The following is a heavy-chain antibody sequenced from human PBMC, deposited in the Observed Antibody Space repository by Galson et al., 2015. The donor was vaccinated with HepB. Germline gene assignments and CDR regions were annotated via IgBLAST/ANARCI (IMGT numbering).Heavy chain of an antibody. D-gene: IGHD3-16*02. J-gene: IGHJ4*02. V-gene: IGHV1-24*01. CDR1: GFTLNELA. CDR2: FDPEDKKL. Sequence: SVKVSCKVSGFTLNELAMHWVRQAPGKGLEWMGSFDPEDKKLIYAQSFQGRITLTDDKYRDTAYMELRSLTSDDTAVYYCATDRSHYDNVWGNFRGLKLAWWGQGTLVTVSS. CDR3: ATDRSHYDNVWGNFRGLKLAW.